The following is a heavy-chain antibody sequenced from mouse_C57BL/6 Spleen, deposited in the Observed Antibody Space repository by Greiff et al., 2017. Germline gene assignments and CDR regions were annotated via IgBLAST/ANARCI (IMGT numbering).Heavy chain of an antibody. CDR2: IDPSDSET. V-gene: IGHV1-52*01. J-gene: IGHJ4*01. CDR1: GYTFTSYW. D-gene: IGHD3-2*02. Sequence: QVQLQQPGPELVRPGSSVKLSCKASGYTFTSYWMHWVKQRPIQGLEWIGNIDPSDSETHYNQKFKDKATLTVDKSSSTAYMQLSRLTSEDSAVYYCAISPAAQATGVYYAMDYWGQGTSVTVSS. CDR3: AISPAAQATGVYYAMDY.